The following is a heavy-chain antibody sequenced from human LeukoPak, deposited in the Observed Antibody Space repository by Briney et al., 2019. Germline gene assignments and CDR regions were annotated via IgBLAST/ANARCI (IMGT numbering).Heavy chain of an antibody. CDR3: ARDQGIVGATSYYYYYMDV. V-gene: IGHV4-59*01. CDR2: IYYSGST. J-gene: IGHJ6*03. Sequence: SETLSLTCTVSGGSISSYYWSWIRQPPGKGLEWIGYIYYSGSTNYNPSLKSRVTISVDTSKNQLSLKLSSVTAADTAVYYCARDQGIVGATSYYYYYMDVWGKGTTVTVSS. CDR1: GGSISSYY. D-gene: IGHD1-26*01.